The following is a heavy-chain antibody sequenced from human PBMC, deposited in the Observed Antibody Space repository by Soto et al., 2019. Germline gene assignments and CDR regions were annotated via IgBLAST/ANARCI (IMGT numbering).Heavy chain of an antibody. V-gene: IGHV1-2*02. J-gene: IGHJ4*02. CDR2: INPKNGAT. D-gene: IGHD3-22*01. CDR3: VPHHPHSSDHCEY. CDR1: GYTFSGNY. Sequence: ASVNVSCKASGYTFSGNYMHWVRQAPGHGLEWMAWINPKNGATKYAQKFQGRVTLTWDTSISTGYMEVSRLRTDDTAVFYCVPHHPHSSDHCEYWGQGNLVNVSA.